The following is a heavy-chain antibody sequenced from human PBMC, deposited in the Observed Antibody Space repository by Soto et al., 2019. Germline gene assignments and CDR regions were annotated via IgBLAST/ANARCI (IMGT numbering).Heavy chain of an antibody. CDR1: GGSFSGYY. CDR2: INHSGST. J-gene: IGHJ6*02. Sequence: PSETQSLTCAVYGGSFSGYYWSWIRQPPGKGLEWIGEINHSGSTNYNPSLKSRVTISVDTSKNQFSLKLSSVTAADTAVYYCARGFRYYDSSGYYYAPPRADYGMDVWGQGTTVTVS. D-gene: IGHD3-22*01. V-gene: IGHV4-34*01. CDR3: ARGFRYYDSSGYYYAPPRADYGMDV.